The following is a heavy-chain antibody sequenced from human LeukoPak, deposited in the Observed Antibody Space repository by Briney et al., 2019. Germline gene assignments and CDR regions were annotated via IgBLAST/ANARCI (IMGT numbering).Heavy chain of an antibody. Sequence: PGGSLRLSCAASGFTFSSYGMHWVRQAPGKGLEWVAVIWYDGSNKYYADSVKGRFTISRDNPKNTLYLQMNSLRAEDTAVYYCAAQSGAPGGSYYWGQGTLVTVSS. CDR3: AAQSGAPGGSYY. D-gene: IGHD3-10*01. CDR1: GFTFSSYG. CDR2: IWYDGSNK. J-gene: IGHJ4*02. V-gene: IGHV3-33*08.